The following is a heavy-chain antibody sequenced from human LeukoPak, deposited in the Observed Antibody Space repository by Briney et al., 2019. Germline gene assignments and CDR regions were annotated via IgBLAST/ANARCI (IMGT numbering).Heavy chain of an antibody. CDR2: IDPSDSYT. CDR3: ARRVSGGNYEGAFDI. D-gene: IGHD4/OR15-4a*01. J-gene: IGHJ3*02. V-gene: IGHV5-10-1*01. CDR1: GFSFTNYW. Sequence: GESLKISCKGSGFSFTNYWINWVRQMPGKGLECMGRIDPSDSYTNYSPSFQGHVTISADKSISTAYLQWGSLKASDTAMYYCARRVSGGNYEGAFDIWGQGTMVTVSS.